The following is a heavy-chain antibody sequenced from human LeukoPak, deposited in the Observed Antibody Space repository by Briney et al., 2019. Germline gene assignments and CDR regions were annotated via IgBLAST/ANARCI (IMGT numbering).Heavy chain of an antibody. D-gene: IGHD6-19*01. CDR2: IFYTGST. J-gene: IGHJ1*01. CDR1: GGSISGYY. CDR3: ARYSSGWYRYFQH. Sequence: SETLSLTCTVSGGSISGYYWSWIRQPPGKGLEWIGYIFYTGSTNYNPSLKSRVTISVDTSKNQFSLKLSSVTAADTAVYYCARYSSGWYRYFQHWGQGTLVTVSS. V-gene: IGHV4-59*01.